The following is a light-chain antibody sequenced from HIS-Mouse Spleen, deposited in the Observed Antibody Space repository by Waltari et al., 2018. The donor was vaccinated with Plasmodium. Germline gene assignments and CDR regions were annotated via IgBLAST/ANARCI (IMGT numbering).Light chain of an antibody. V-gene: IGLV2-14*03. CDR1: SSALGGYNY. CDR2: DVS. J-gene: IGLJ3*02. Sequence: QSALTQPASVSGSPGQSITISCTGPSSALGGYNYVSWYPPHPGKSPKLMIYDVSNRPSGVSNRFSGSKSGNTASLTISGLQAEDEADYYCSSYTSSSTRVFGGGTKLTVL. CDR3: SSYTSSSTRV.